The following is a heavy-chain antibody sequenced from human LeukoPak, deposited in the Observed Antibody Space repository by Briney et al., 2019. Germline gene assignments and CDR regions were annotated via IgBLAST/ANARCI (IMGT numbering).Heavy chain of an antibody. CDR3: ARHPTYTVTEIDY. Sequence: SETLSLTCTGSGGSISSSSYYWGWIRQPPGKGLEWIGSIYYSGSTYYNPSLKSRVTISVDTSKNQFSLKLSSVTAADTAVYYCARHPTYTVTEIDYWGQGTLVTVSS. D-gene: IGHD4-17*01. V-gene: IGHV4-39*01. CDR2: IYYSGST. CDR1: GGSISSSSYY. J-gene: IGHJ4*02.